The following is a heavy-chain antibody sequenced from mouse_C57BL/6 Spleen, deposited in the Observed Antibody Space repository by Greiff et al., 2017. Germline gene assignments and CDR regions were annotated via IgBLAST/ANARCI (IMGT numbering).Heavy chain of an antibody. Sequence: VKLVESGAELVRPGTSVKVSCKASGYAFTHYLIEWVKQRPGQGLEWIGVINPGSGGTNYNEKFKGKATLTADKSSSTAYMQLSSLTSEDSAVYFCAREFGYYGSSYGNYFDYWGQGTTLTVSS. CDR3: AREFGYYGSSYGNYFDY. CDR2: INPGSGGT. CDR1: GYAFTHYL. D-gene: IGHD1-1*01. V-gene: IGHV1-54*01. J-gene: IGHJ2*01.